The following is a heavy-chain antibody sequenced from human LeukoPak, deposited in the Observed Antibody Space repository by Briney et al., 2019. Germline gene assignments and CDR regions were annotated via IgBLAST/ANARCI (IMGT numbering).Heavy chain of an antibody. CDR3: AKDFRFSLKLPMYYFDY. D-gene: IGHD1-7*01. CDR2: ISGSGGST. CDR1: GFTFSSYA. V-gene: IGHV3-23*01. Sequence: GASLRLSCAASGFTFSSYAMSWVRQAPGKGLEWVSAISGSGGSTYYADSVKGRFTISRDNSKNTLYLQMNSLRAEDTAVYYCAKDFRFSLKLPMYYFDYWGQGTLVTVSS. J-gene: IGHJ4*02.